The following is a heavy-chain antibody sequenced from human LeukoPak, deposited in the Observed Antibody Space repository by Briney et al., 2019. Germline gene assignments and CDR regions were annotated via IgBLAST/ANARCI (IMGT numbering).Heavy chain of an antibody. CDR1: GNYW. CDR2: INSDGSWT. V-gene: IGHV3-74*01. D-gene: IGHD2-2*01. Sequence: GGSLRLSCAASGNYWMHWIRQAPGKGLVWVSHINSDGSWTSYADSVKGRFTISKDNAKNTVYLQMNNLGAEDTAVYYCVSFYETYWGRGTLVTVSS. J-gene: IGHJ4*02. CDR3: VSFYETY.